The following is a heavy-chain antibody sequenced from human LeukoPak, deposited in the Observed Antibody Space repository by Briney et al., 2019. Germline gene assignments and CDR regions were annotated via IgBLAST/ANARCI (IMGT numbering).Heavy chain of an antibody. J-gene: IGHJ4*02. D-gene: IGHD2-15*01. V-gene: IGHV3-15*01. CDR1: GFSFSNAW. Sequence: GGSLRLSCAASGFSFSNAWMSWVRQAPGKGLEWVGRIKSKTDGGTTDYAAPVKGRFTISRDDSKNTLFLQMNSLKVEDTAVYYCTTSQTSVGGSHYWGQGTLVTVSS. CDR2: IKSKTDGGTT. CDR3: TTSQTSVGGSHY.